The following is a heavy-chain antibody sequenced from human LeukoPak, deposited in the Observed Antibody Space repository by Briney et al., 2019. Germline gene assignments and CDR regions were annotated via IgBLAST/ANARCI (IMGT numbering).Heavy chain of an antibody. CDR3: ARLTSSGYIVY. CDR2: IYYSGST. Sequence: PSETLSLTCAVSGYSISSGYYWGWIRQPPGKGLEWIGSIYYSGSTYYNPSLKSRVTISVDTSKNQFSLKLSSVTAADTAVYYCARLTSSGYIVYWGQGTLVTVSS. D-gene: IGHD3-22*01. CDR1: GYSISSGYY. V-gene: IGHV4-38-2*01. J-gene: IGHJ4*02.